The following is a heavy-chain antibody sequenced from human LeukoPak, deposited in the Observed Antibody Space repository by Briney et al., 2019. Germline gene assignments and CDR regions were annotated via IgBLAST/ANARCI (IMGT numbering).Heavy chain of an antibody. V-gene: IGHV3-7*01. Sequence: SGGSLRLSCAASGFALSNNWMSWVRQAPGKGLEWVANIKQDGSDKYYVDSVKGRFTISRDNAKNSLYLQMNSLRAEDTAVYYCARDRNYYDSSGYHRVDYWGQGTLVTVSS. CDR1: GFALSNNW. D-gene: IGHD3-22*01. CDR2: IKQDGSDK. J-gene: IGHJ4*02. CDR3: ARDRNYYDSSGYHRVDY.